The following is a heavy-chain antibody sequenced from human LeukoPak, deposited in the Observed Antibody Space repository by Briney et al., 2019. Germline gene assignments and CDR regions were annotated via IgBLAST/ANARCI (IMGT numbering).Heavy chain of an antibody. J-gene: IGHJ4*02. D-gene: IGHD2-2*01. CDR1: GGSFSGYY. CDR2: INHSGST. V-gene: IGHV4-34*01. CDR3: ALGDVVVPAAN. Sequence: SETLSLTCAVYGGSFSGYYWSWIRQPPGKGLEWIGEINHSGSTNYNPSLKSRVTISVDTSKNQFSLKLSSVAAADTAVYYCALGDVVVPAANWGQGTLVTVSS.